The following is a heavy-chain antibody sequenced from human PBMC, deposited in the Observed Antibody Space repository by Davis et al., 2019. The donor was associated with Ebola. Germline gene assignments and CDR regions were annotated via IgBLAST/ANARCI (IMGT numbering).Heavy chain of an antibody. Sequence: GESLKISCAASGFSFSSTWMHWVRQAPGKGLVWVSRIHSDGTSTIYTDSVKGRFTISRDNAKNTLYLQMNSLRAEDTAVYYCAKDGEITMIVDPGYWGQGTLVTVSS. V-gene: IGHV3-74*01. CDR3: AKDGEITMIVDPGY. CDR2: IHSDGTST. J-gene: IGHJ4*02. CDR1: GFSFSSTW. D-gene: IGHD3-22*01.